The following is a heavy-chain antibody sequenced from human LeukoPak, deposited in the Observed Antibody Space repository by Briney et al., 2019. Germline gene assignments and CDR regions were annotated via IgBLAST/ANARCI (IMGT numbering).Heavy chain of an antibody. V-gene: IGHV7-4-1*02. Sequence: ASVKVSCKASGYTFTSYAMNWVRQAPGQGLEWMGWINTNTGNPTYAQGFTGRFVFSLDTSVSTAYLQISSLKAEDTAVYYCARAIGIVVVDPGHAFDIWGQGIMVTVSS. CDR1: GYTFTSYA. J-gene: IGHJ3*02. CDR2: INTNTGNP. CDR3: ARAIGIVVVDPGHAFDI. D-gene: IGHD2-15*01.